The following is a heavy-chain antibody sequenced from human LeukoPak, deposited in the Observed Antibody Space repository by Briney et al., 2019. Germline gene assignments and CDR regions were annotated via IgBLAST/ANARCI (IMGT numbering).Heavy chain of an antibody. CDR3: ARVDIRTAFFDY. D-gene: IGHD5-12*01. V-gene: IGHV4-4*07. CDR1: GGSINSYY. Sequence: SETLSLTCTVSGGSINSYYWSWIRQPAGKGLEWIGRIYSSGSTGYNPSLKSRVTMSLDTSRNQFSLNLSSVTAADTAVYYCARVDIRTAFFDYWGQGTLVTVSS. CDR2: IYSSGST. J-gene: IGHJ4*02.